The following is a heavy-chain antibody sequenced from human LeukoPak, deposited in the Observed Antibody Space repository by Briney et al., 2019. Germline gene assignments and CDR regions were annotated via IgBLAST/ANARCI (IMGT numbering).Heavy chain of an antibody. CDR1: GYTFTSYD. V-gene: IGHV1-8*01. CDR3: ARGPGYCSSTSCYIRWLDP. J-gene: IGHJ5*02. D-gene: IGHD2-2*02. CDR2: MNPNSGNT. Sequence: ASVKVSCKASGYTFTSYDINWVRQATGQGLEWMGWMNPNSGNTGYAQKFQGRVTMTRNTSISTAYMELSSLRSEDTAVYYCARGPGYCSSTSCYIRWLDPWGQGTLVTVSS.